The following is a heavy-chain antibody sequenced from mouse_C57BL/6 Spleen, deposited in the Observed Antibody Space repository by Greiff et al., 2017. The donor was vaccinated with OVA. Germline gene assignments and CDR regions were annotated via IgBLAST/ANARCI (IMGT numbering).Heavy chain of an antibody. Sequence: QVQLKQPGAELVKPGASVKLSCKASGYTFTSYWMHWVKQRPGRGLEWIGRIDPNSGGTKYNEKFKSKATLTVDKPSSTAYMQLSSLTSEDSAVYYCARGVRQDAMDYWGQGTSVTVSS. CDR2: IDPNSGGT. CDR1: GYTFTSYW. V-gene: IGHV1-72*01. D-gene: IGHD2-14*01. CDR3: ARGVRQDAMDY. J-gene: IGHJ4*01.